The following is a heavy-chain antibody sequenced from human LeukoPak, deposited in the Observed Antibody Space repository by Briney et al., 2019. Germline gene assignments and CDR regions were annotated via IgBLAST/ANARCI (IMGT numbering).Heavy chain of an antibody. J-gene: IGHJ2*01. Sequence: PGGSLRLSCAASGFTFSNYWRHWVRQVPGKGLVWVSHINSDGRIINYADSVKGRFTISRDNAKNTLYLQMNSLRVEDTAVYYCARGRGWYFDLWGRGTLVTVSS. CDR2: INSDGRII. CDR1: GFTFSNYW. CDR3: ARGRGWYFDL. D-gene: IGHD3-10*01. V-gene: IGHV3-74*01.